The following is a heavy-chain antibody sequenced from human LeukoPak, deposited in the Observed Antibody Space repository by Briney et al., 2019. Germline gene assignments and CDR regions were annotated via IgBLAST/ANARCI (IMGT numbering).Heavy chain of an antibody. D-gene: IGHD3-22*01. J-gene: IGHJ4*02. CDR2: IYWNDDK. Sequence: ASGPALVNPTQTLTLTCTFSGFSLTTSGVSVGWIRQPPGKALEWLAVIYWNDDKRYSPSLESRLTITRDTSKNQVVLTMTNMDPIDTATYFCAHRPMTGFDYWGPGTLVTVSS. CDR3: AHRPMTGFDY. CDR1: GFSLTTSGVS. V-gene: IGHV2-5*01.